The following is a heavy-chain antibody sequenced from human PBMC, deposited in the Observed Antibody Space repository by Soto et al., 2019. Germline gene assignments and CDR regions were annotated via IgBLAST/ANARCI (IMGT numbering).Heavy chain of an antibody. CDR2: ISYTGST. CDR1: GGSISSGNYY. Sequence: QVQLQESGPGLVKPSQTLTLTCNVSGGSISSGNYYWSWIRQPPGKGLEWIAYISYTGSTYYSPSLKXXVXIXXDASKNQFSLRLSSVTAADTAVYYCARDDGSGSSHWGQGTLLTVSS. CDR3: ARDDGSGSSH. V-gene: IGHV4-30-4*01. D-gene: IGHD3-10*01. J-gene: IGHJ4*02.